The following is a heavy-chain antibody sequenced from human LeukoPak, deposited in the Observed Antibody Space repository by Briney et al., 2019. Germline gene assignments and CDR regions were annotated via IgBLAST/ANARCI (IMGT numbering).Heavy chain of an antibody. J-gene: IGHJ4*02. CDR2: IYTSGST. Sequence: PSETLSLTCTVSGGSINSYYWSWIRQPAGKGLEWIGRIYTSGSTNYNPSLKSRVTISVDKSNNQFSLNLTSVTAADTAVYCCARDGNGSRAFDYWGQGTLVTVFS. V-gene: IGHV4-4*07. CDR3: ARDGNGSRAFDY. CDR1: GGSINSYY. D-gene: IGHD2-15*01.